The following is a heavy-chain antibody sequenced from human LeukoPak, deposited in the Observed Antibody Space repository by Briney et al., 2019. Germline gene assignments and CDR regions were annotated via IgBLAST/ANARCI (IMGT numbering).Heavy chain of an antibody. CDR1: GYTFTGYY. D-gene: IGHD3-10*01. CDR3: AREGALWFGELLSYYYGMDV. V-gene: IGHV1-2*06. Sequence: ASVTVSCTASGYTFTGYYMHWVRQAPGQGLEWMGRINPNSGGTNYAQKFQGRVTMTRDTSISTAYMELSRLRSDDTAVYYCAREGALWFGELLSYYYGMDVWGQGTTVTVSS. CDR2: INPNSGGT. J-gene: IGHJ6*02.